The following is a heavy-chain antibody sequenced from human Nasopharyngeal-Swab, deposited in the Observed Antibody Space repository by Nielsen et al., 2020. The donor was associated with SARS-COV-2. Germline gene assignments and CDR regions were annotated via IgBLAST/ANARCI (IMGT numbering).Heavy chain of an antibody. CDR1: GYDFAGSC. CDR2: IYPDHSGT. Sequence: GSLRLSCTTSGYDFAGSCIAWVRQKPGQGLEWMGIIYPDHSGTKYSPSFRGQVTFSVDKSIRTAYLQWSNLEASDTAMYYCARNMGYFHTSIWLDPWGQGTLVTVSS. J-gene: IGHJ5*02. V-gene: IGHV5-51*01. D-gene: IGHD2/OR15-2a*01. CDR3: ARNMGYFHTSIWLDP.